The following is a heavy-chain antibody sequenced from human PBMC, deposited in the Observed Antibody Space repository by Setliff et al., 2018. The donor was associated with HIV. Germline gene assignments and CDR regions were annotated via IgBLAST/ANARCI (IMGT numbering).Heavy chain of an antibody. CDR3: ARGQYYNFWSGFTTVYYYMDV. Sequence: ASVKVSCKASGYTFTSYDINWVRRATGQGLEWMGWMNPNSGNTGYAQKFQGRVTMTRNTSISTAYMELSSLRSEDTAVYYCARGQYYNFWSGFTTVYYYMDVWGKGTTVTVS. CDR1: GYTFTSYD. V-gene: IGHV1-8*01. D-gene: IGHD3-3*01. J-gene: IGHJ6*03. CDR2: MNPNSGNT.